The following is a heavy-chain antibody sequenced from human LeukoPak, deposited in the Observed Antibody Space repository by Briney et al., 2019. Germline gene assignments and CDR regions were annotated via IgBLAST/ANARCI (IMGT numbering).Heavy chain of an antibody. D-gene: IGHD3-10*01. Sequence: SETLSLTCTVSGGSISRYYWSWIRQPPGKGLEWIGSIYYSGSTYYNPSLKSRVTISVDTSKNQFSLKLSSVTAADTAVYYCARGRLWFGELPGYMDVWGKGTTVTVSS. CDR2: IYYSGST. CDR3: ARGRLWFGELPGYMDV. J-gene: IGHJ6*03. CDR1: GGSISRYY. V-gene: IGHV4-59*12.